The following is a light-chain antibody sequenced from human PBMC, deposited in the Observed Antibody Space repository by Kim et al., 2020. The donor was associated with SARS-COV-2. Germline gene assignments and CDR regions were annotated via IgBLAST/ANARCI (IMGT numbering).Light chain of an antibody. CDR2: GNN. Sequence: VIISCTGSNSNIGAGCDVNWYQQFSGTAPKLLIYGNNNRPSGVPDRFSGSKSDTSASLAITGLQSDDEADYYCQSYDSSLSGFYVFGTGTKVTVL. CDR3: QSYDSSLSGFYV. V-gene: IGLV1-40*01. J-gene: IGLJ1*01. CDR1: NSNIGAGCD.